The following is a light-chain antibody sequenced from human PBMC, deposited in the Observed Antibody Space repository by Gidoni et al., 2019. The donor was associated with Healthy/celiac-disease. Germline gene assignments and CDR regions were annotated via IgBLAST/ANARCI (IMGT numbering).Light chain of an antibody. V-gene: IGKV3-11*01. CDR3: QQRSNWPPLT. CDR1: QSVSSS. CDR2: DAS. J-gene: IGKJ4*01. Sequence: EIVLTQSPATLSLSPGERATLSCRASQSVSSSLAWYQQKPGQAPRLLIYDASNRATGIPARLSGSGYGTDLTLTISSLEPEDFAVYYCQQRSNWPPLTFGGGTKVEIK.